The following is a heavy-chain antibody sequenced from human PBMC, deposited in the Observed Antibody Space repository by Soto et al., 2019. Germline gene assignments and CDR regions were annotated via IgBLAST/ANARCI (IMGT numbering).Heavy chain of an antibody. CDR3: AKEEDIVVVVAATPHYYYGMDV. Sequence: QVQLVESGGGVVQPGRSLRLSCAASGFTFSSYGMHWVRQAPGKGLEWVAVISYDGSNKYYADSVKGRFTISRDNSKNTLYLQMNSLRAEDTAVYYCAKEEDIVVVVAATPHYYYGMDVW. CDR2: ISYDGSNK. V-gene: IGHV3-30*18. CDR1: GFTFSSYG. D-gene: IGHD2-15*01. J-gene: IGHJ6*01.